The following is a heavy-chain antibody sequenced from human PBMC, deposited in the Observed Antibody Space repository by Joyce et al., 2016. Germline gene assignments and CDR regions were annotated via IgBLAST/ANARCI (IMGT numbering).Heavy chain of an antibody. J-gene: IGHJ2*01. CDR1: GFTFSSYW. CDR3: AREGYGDYPVPHWYFDL. Sequence: EMQLVESGGGLVQPGGSLRLSCAASGFTFSSYWMHWVRHAPGKGLEWVSRVSRINTDESSTKYADSVKGRFIISRDNAKNTLYLQMNSLRAEDTAVYYCAREGYGDYPVPHWYFDLWGRGTLVTVSS. CDR2: INTDESST. V-gene: IGHV3-74*01. D-gene: IGHD4-17*01.